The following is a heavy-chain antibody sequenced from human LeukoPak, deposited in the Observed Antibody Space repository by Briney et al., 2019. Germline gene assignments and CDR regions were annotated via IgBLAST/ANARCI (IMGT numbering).Heavy chain of an antibody. CDR2: ISRGSSFI. D-gene: IGHD5-18*01. Sequence: PGGSLRLSCVASGFTFTTYIMHWVRQTPGKGLEWVSSISRGSSFIFHGASLKGRFTISRDDAKNSVYLLMESLRAEDTGIYYCARGGRDTAPEAGYWGQGTLVTVSS. V-gene: IGHV3-21*01. CDR3: ARGGRDTAPEAGY. J-gene: IGHJ4*02. CDR1: GFTFTTYI.